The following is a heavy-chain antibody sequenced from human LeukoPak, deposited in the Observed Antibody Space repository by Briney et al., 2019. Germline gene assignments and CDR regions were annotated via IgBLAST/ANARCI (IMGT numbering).Heavy chain of an antibody. CDR3: ARIHRYCSGGACYVLDN. CDR2: IYYNGST. V-gene: IGHV4-61*01. Sequence: PSETLSLTCTVSGGSVSSGSYYWSWIRQPPGKGLEWIGYIYYNGSTNYNPSFKSRITISVDTSRNQFSLQLSSVTAADTAVYYCARIHRYCSGGACYVLDNWGQGTLVAVPS. D-gene: IGHD2-15*01. CDR1: GGSVSSGSYY. J-gene: IGHJ4*02.